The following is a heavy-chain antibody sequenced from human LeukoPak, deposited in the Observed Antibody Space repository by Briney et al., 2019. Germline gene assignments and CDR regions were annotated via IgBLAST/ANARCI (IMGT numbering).Heavy chain of an antibody. V-gene: IGHV3-30-3*01. Sequence: RSLRLSCAASGFTFSSYAMHWVRQAPGKGLEWVVVISYDGSNKYYADSVKGRFTISRDNSKNTLYLQMNSLRAEDTAVYYCAREKGSYYVGYFDYWGQGTLVTVSS. D-gene: IGHD1-26*01. CDR1: GFTFSSYA. CDR2: ISYDGSNK. CDR3: AREKGSYYVGYFDY. J-gene: IGHJ4*02.